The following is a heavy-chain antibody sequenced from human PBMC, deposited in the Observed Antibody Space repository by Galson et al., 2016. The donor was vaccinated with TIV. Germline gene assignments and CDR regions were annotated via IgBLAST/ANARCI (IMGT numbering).Heavy chain of an antibody. CDR2: INTDNGDA. CDR3: ARGGYNYGPSRLFVDY. J-gene: IGHJ4*02. V-gene: IGHV1-3*04. D-gene: IGHD5-18*01. Sequence: LVKVSCKASGYTFSTYAKHWVRQAPGQRLEWMGWINTDNGDAEFSQKFQGRVTITRDTSASTAYMELSSLTSEDTAVYFCARGGYNYGPSRLFVDYWGQGTLVTVSS. CDR1: GYTFSTYA.